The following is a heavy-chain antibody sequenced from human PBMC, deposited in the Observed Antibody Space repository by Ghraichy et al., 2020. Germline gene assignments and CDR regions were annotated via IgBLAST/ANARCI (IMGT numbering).Heavy chain of an antibody. CDR1: GGSFSGYY. Sequence: SETLSLTCAVYGGSFSGYYWSWIRQPPGKGLEWIGEINHSGSTNYNPSLKSRVTISVDTSKNQFSLKLSSVTAADTAVYYCARDPYCSSTSCYSRGLGAFDIWGQGTMVTVSS. CDR3: ARDPYCSSTSCYSRGLGAFDI. J-gene: IGHJ3*02. D-gene: IGHD2-2*01. CDR2: INHSGST. V-gene: IGHV4-34*01.